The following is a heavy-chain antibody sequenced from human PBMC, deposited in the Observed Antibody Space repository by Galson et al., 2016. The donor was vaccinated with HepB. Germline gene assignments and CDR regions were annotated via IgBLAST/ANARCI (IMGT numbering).Heavy chain of an antibody. V-gene: IGHV3-53*04. Sequence: SLRLSCAASGFTVSTNYLSWVRQAPGKGLEWVSVIYGGGSPTYADPAKGRFTIPRHNSKNTLYLQMNSLRTEDTAVYYCARPLPNVGYGMDVWGQGTTVTVSS. CDR1: GFTVSTNY. J-gene: IGHJ6*02. CDR2: IYGGGSP. D-gene: IGHD2-15*01. CDR3: ARPLPNVGYGMDV.